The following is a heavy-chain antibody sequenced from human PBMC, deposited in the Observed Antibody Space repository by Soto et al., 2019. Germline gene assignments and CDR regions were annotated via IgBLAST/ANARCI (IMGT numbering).Heavy chain of an antibody. CDR3: AESMGGSGTYVS. J-gene: IGHJ4*02. D-gene: IGHD3-10*01. Sequence: QVQLVQSGAEVKKPGASVKVSCKASGYIFTSYGISWVRQAPGEGLEWVGWISNYNGITNYAQKVQGRVTMTTDRSTSTAYRELRSLRSDDTAVYYCAESMGGSGTYVSWGQGALLTASS. CDR1: GYIFTSYG. V-gene: IGHV1-18*01. CDR2: ISNYNGIT.